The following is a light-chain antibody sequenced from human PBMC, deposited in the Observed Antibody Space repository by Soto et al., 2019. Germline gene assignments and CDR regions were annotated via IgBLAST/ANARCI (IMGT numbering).Light chain of an antibody. J-gene: IGKJ4*01. CDR2: AAS. Sequence: EIQMTQSPSSLSASVGDRVSIFCRASQGISNSLAWYQQKPGKVPSLLIYAASTLQSGVPSRFSGSGSGTDFTLTISSLRPEDVATYYCQNYHSPPLTFGGGTKVEIK. V-gene: IGKV1-27*01. CDR3: QNYHSPPLT. CDR1: QGISNS.